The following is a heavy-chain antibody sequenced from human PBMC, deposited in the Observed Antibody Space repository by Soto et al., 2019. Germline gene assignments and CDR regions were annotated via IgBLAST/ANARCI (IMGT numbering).Heavy chain of an antibody. D-gene: IGHD3-22*01. CDR3: AKLYGSGYYFDAFDI. V-gene: IGHV3-23*01. J-gene: IGHJ3*02. CDR1: GFTFSSYA. Sequence: EVQVLESGGGLVQPGGSLRLSCAASGFTFSSYAMSWVRQAPGKGLEWVSGISDSGGSKYYADTVKGRFTMSRDDSKNTLYLQMNSLRAEDTAVYYCAKLYGSGYYFDAFDIWGQGTMVTVSS. CDR2: ISDSGGSK.